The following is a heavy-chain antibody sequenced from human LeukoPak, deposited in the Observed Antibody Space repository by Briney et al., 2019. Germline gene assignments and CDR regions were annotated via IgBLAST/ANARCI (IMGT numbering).Heavy chain of an antibody. CDR2: ISSDGSKN. CDR1: GFTFTNYA. J-gene: IGHJ4*02. CDR3: AKVSNGVYGDYGLVY. Sequence: GGSLRLSCAASGFTFTNYAMHWVRQTPGKGLEWMALISSDGSKNIYADPVKGRFTVSRDNSKNTLYLQMNSLRAEDTAVYYCAKVSNGVYGDYGLVYWGQGTLVTVSS. V-gene: IGHV3-30*18. D-gene: IGHD4-17*01.